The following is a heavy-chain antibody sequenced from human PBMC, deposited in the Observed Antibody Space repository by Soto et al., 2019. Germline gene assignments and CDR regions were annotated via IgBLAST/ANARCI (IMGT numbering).Heavy chain of an antibody. D-gene: IGHD3-9*01. V-gene: IGHV3-11*01. J-gene: IGHJ6*02. CDR1: GFTFSDYY. CDR2: ISSSGSTI. Sequence: GGSLRLSCAASGFTFSDYYMSWIRQAPGKGLEWVSYISSSGSTIYYADSVKGRFTISRDNAKNSLYLQMNSLRAEDTAVYYCARDPHYDILTGYYYYYYGMDVWGQGTTVNV. CDR3: ARDPHYDILTGYYYYYYGMDV.